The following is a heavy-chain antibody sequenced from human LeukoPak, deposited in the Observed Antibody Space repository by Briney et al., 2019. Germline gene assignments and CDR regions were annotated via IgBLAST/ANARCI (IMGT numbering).Heavy chain of an antibody. CDR3: ARLLYSSVLDY. J-gene: IGHJ4*02. D-gene: IGHD6-19*01. Sequence: SETLSLTCAVSGYSISSGYYWGWSRRPPGKGREGIGMIYHSGSTYYNQSLKRRVTISEETSKNQFSLKLTSVTAADTAVYYCARLLYSSVLDYWGQGTLVTVSS. CDR1: GYSISSGYY. CDR2: IYHSGST. V-gene: IGHV4-38-2*01.